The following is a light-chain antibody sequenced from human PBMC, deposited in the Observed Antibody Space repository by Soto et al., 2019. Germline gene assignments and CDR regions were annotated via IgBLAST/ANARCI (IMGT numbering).Light chain of an antibody. CDR3: SSYTSSMTNV. CDR2: GVG. Sequence: QSALTQPASVSGCPGQSITISCTGTSSDVGGYNSVSWYQHHPGKAPKLILYGVGDRPSGVSYRFSGSKSGNTASLTISGLQAADEAEYFCSSYTSSMTNVFGSGTKVTVL. CDR1: SSDVGGYNS. J-gene: IGLJ1*01. V-gene: IGLV2-14*03.